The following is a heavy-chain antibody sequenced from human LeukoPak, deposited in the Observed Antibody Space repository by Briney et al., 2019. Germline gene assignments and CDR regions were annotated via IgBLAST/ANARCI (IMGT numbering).Heavy chain of an antibody. CDR2: ISYDGSNK. V-gene: IGHV3-30*03. CDR3: ARENYGDHYFDY. D-gene: IGHD4-17*01. CDR1: GLTFSSYS. Sequence: GGSLRLSCAASGLTFSSYSMNWVRQAPGKGLEWVAVISYDGSNKFYADSVKGRFTISRDNSKNTLYLQMNSLRAEDTAVYYCARENYGDHYFDYWGQGTLVTVSS. J-gene: IGHJ4*02.